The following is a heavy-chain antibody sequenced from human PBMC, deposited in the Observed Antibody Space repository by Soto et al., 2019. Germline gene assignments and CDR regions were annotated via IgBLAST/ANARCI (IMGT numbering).Heavy chain of an antibody. CDR2: IIPIFGTA. CDR3: ARAPSDYCSGGSCYPGASDY. J-gene: IGHJ4*02. Sequence: SVKVSCKASGGTFSSYAISWVRQAPGQGLEWMGGIIPIFGTANYAQKFQGRVTITADKSTSTAYMELSSLRSEDTAVYYCARAPSDYCSGGSCYPGASDYWGQGTLVTVSS. CDR1: GGTFSSYA. V-gene: IGHV1-69*06. D-gene: IGHD2-15*01.